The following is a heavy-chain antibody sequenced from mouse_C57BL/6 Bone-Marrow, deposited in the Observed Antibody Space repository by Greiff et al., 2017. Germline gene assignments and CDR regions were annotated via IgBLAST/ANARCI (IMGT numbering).Heavy chain of an antibody. CDR1: GFTFSDYG. D-gene: IGHD2-2*01. V-gene: IGHV5-15*01. CDR2: ISTLAYSI. J-gene: IGHJ1*03. Sequence: EVHLVESGGGLVQPGASLKLSCAASGFTFSDYGMAWVRQAPRKGLEWVAFISTLAYSIYYADTVTGRFTISIENAKNTLYLDMRRLRSEDPAMYDCAWGYGYDWYFDVWGTGTTVTVSS. CDR3: AWGYGYDWYFDV.